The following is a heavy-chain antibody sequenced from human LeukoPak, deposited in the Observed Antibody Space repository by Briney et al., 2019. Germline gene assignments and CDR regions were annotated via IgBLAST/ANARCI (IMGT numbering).Heavy chain of an antibody. J-gene: IGHJ3*02. D-gene: IGHD5-24*01. CDR1: GGSVNTGSGNYY. CDR3: ARVEYNYAGHAFDI. V-gene: IGHV4-61*02. CDR2: IYTSGST. Sequence: SQTLSLTCTVSGGSVNTGSGNYYWSWIRQPAGKGLERNGRIYTSGSTNYNPSLSSRVTISADTSKNQVSLKLSSVTAADTAMYYCARVEYNYAGHAFDIWGQGTMVTVSS.